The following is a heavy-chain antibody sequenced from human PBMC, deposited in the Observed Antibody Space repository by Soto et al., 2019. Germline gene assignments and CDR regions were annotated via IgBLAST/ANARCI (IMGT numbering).Heavy chain of an antibody. CDR3: AKDLRYLDP. J-gene: IGHJ5*02. CDR1: VFTFSSYA. V-gene: IGHV3-23*01. CDR2: ISGSGGST. D-gene: IGHD1-1*01. Sequence: GAALRLSCAASVFTFSSYAMSSVRQAPGKGLEWVSAISGSGGSTYYADSVKGRFTISRDNSKNTLYLQMNSLRAEDTAVYYCAKDLRYLDPWGQGTLVTVSS.